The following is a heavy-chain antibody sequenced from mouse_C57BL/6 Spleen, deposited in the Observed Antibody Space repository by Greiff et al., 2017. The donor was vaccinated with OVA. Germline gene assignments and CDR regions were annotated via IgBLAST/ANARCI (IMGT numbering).Heavy chain of an antibody. D-gene: IGHD2-4*01. CDR3: ARSYYDYDGYFDV. V-gene: IGHV1-59*01. J-gene: IGHJ1*03. CDR1: GYTFTSYW. CDR2: IDPSDSYT. Sequence: QVQLQQPGAELVRPGTSVKLSCKASGYTFTSYWMHWVKQRPGQGLEWIGVIDPSDSYTIYNQKFKGKATLTVDTSSSTAYMQLSSLTSEDSAVYYCARSYYDYDGYFDVWGTGTTVTVSS.